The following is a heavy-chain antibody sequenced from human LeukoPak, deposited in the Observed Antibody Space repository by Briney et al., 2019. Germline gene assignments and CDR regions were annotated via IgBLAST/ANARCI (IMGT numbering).Heavy chain of an antibody. D-gene: IGHD4-17*01. Sequence: SETLSLTCTVSGGSISSYYWSWIRQPPGKGLEWIGYIYYSGSTNYNPSLKSRVTISVDTSKNQFSLKLSSVTAADTAVYYCARAGTTVTTWGFYYYYYMDVWGKGTTVTVSS. CDR3: ARAGTTVTTWGFYYYYYMDV. CDR1: GGSISSYY. J-gene: IGHJ6*03. CDR2: IYYSGST. V-gene: IGHV4-59*12.